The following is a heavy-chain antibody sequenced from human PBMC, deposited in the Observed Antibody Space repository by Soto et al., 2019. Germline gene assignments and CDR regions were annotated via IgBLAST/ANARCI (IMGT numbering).Heavy chain of an antibody. J-gene: IGHJ4*02. CDR3: ARTYYYDSSGYSHFDY. D-gene: IGHD3-22*01. V-gene: IGHV4-31*03. CDR2: IYYSGST. Sequence: QVQLQESGPGLVKPSQTLSLTCTVSGGSISSGGYYWSWIRQHPGKGLEWIGYIYYSGSTYYNPSLKSRVTISVDTSKNQFSLKLSSVTAADTAVYYCARTYYYDSSGYSHFDYWGQGTLVTVSS. CDR1: GGSISSGGYY.